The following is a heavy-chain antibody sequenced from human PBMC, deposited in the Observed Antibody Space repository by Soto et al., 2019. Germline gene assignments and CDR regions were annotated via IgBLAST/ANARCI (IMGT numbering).Heavy chain of an antibody. J-gene: IGHJ4*02. D-gene: IGHD3-16*02. V-gene: IGHV4-61*01. Sequence: PSETLSLTCTVSGGSVSSGRYYWSWIRQPPGKGLEWIGYIYYSGSTNYNPSLKSRVTISVDTSKNQFSLKLSSVTAADTAVYYCAREIRRLGELSGAFDYWGQGTLVTVS. CDR3: AREIRRLGELSGAFDY. CDR2: IYYSGST. CDR1: GGSVSSGRYY.